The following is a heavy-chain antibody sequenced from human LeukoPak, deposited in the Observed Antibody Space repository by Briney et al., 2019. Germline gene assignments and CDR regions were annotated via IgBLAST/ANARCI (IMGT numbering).Heavy chain of an antibody. CDR3: ARHSRLDKSSLSWADY. D-gene: IGHD2-2*03. Sequence: PSETLSLTCTVSGGSISNYYWSWIRQPHGKGLEWIGYIYYSGSTNYNPSLKSRITISVDTSKNQFSLRLSSVTAADTAVYYCARHSRLDKSSLSWADYWGQGTLVTVSS. V-gene: IGHV4-59*08. J-gene: IGHJ4*02. CDR1: GGSISNYY. CDR2: IYYSGST.